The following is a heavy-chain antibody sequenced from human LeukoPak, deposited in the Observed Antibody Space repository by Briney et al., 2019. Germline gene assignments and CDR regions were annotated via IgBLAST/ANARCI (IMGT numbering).Heavy chain of an antibody. J-gene: IGHJ6*04. CDR3: ARDARLRYFDWLLYNYYYYGMDV. V-gene: IGHV1-18*04. CDR2: ISAYNGNT. Sequence: GASVKVSCKASGYTFTSYGISWVRQAPGQGLEWMGWISAYNGNTNYAQKLQGRVTMTTDTSTSTAYMELRSLRSDDTAVYYCARDARLRYFDWLLYNYYYYGMDVWGKGTTVTVSS. CDR1: GYTFTSYG. D-gene: IGHD3-9*01.